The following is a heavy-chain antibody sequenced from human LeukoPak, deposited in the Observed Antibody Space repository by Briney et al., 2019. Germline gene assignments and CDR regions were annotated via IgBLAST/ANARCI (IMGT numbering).Heavy chain of an antibody. CDR2: INSDGSST. D-gene: IGHD1-26*01. J-gene: IGHJ4*02. CDR1: GFTFSSYW. V-gene: IGHV3-74*01. CDR3: ARGYSGTYRFGY. Sequence: GGSLRLSCAASGFTFSSYWMHWVRQAPGKGLVWVSRINSDGSSTSYADSVKGRFTVSRDNAKNTLYLQMSSLRAEDTAVYYCARGYSGTYRFGYWGQGTLVTVSS.